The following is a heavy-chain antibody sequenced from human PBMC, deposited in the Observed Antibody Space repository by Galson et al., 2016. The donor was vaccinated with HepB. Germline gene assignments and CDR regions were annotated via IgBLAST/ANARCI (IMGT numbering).Heavy chain of an antibody. D-gene: IGHD5-18*01. CDR2: TTSGGTT. J-gene: IGHJ6*02. CDR3: AKRPYSYGWHYGMDV. Sequence: SLRLSCAASGFTVSNNYMRWVRQAPGKGLEWVSGTTSGGTTYYADSVKGRFTISRDNTKNILYLQMQSLRDEDTDVYYCAKRPYSYGWHYGMDVWGQGTTVTVSS. CDR1: GFTVSNNY. V-gene: IGHV3-53*01.